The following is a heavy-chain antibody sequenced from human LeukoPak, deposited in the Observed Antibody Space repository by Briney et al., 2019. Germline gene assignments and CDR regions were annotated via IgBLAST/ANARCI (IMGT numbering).Heavy chain of an antibody. J-gene: IGHJ4*02. CDR1: GFTVSSNY. V-gene: IGHV3-48*02. Sequence: PGRSLRLSCAASGFTVSSNYMSWVRQAPGKGLEWVAFISSGGSTIYYADSVKGRFTIYRDNAKNSLYLQMNSLRDEDTAIYYCARRDCWGQGSLVTVSS. CDR3: ARRDC. CDR2: ISSGGSTI.